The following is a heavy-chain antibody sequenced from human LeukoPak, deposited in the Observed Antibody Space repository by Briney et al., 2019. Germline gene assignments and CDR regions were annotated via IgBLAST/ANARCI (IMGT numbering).Heavy chain of an antibody. V-gene: IGHV4-59*12. J-gene: IGHJ4*02. D-gene: IGHD3-22*01. CDR3: ARESDSSGNHVVGY. CDR1: GGSISSYY. Sequence: SETLSLTCTVSGGSISSYYWSWIRQPPGKGLEWIGYIYYSGSTNYNPSLKSRVTISVDTSKNQFSLKLSSVTAADTAVYYCARESDSSGNHVVGYWGQGTLVTVSS. CDR2: IYYSGST.